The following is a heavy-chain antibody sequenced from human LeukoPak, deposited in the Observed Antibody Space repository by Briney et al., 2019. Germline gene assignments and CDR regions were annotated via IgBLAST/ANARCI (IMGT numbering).Heavy chain of an antibody. V-gene: IGHV4-38-2*02. CDR1: GYSISSGYY. J-gene: IGHJ4*02. CDR2: IYHSGST. D-gene: IGHD3-3*01. Sequence: PSETLSLTCAVSGYSISSGYYWGWIRQPPGKGLEWIGSIYHSGSTYYNPPLKSRVTISVDTSKNQFSLKLSSVTAADTAVYYCARERDDFWSGYYPNDYWGQGTLVTVSS. CDR3: ARERDDFWSGYYPNDY.